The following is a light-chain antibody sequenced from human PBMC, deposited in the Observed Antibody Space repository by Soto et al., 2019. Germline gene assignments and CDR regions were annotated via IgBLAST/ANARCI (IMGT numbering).Light chain of an antibody. CDR1: QTISSW. V-gene: IGKV1-5*03. Sequence: DIQINQCPSTRFGSVRDRGRRPCRASQTISSWLAWYQQKAGKAPKLLIYKASTLKSGVPSRFSGSGSGTEFTLTISSLQPDDFATYYCQHYTSYAEAFGQGTKV. J-gene: IGKJ1*01. CDR2: KAS. CDR3: QHYTSYAEA.